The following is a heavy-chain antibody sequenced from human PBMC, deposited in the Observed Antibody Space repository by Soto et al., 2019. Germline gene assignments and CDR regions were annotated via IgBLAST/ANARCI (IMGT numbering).Heavy chain of an antibody. V-gene: IGHV4-31*03. J-gene: IGHJ3*02. CDR1: GGSISSGGYY. Sequence: PSETLSLTCTVSGGSISSGGYYLSWIRQHPGKGLEWIGYIYYSGSTYYNPSLKSRVTISVDTSKNQFSLKLSSVTAADTAVYYCARAQAREGTDAFDIWGQGTMVTVSS. CDR3: ARAQAREGTDAFDI. CDR2: IYYSGST. D-gene: IGHD1-26*01.